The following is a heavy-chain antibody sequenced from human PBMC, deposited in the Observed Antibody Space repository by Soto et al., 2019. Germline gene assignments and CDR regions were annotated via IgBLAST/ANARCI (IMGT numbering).Heavy chain of an antibody. J-gene: IGHJ4*02. CDR3: ARERVLVVRGVPI. CDR1: GGSISSGGYY. CDR2: IYYSGST. V-gene: IGHV4-31*03. D-gene: IGHD3-10*01. Sequence: SETLSLTCTVSGGSISSGGYYWNWIRQHPGKGLEWIGYIYYSGSTYYNPSLKSRVTISVDTSKNQFSLKLSSVTAADTAVYYCARERVLVVRGVPIWGQGTLVTVSS.